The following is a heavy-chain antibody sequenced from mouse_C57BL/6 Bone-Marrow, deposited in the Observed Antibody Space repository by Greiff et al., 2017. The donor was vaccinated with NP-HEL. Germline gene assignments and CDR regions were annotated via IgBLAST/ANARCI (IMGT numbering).Heavy chain of an antibody. CDR2: IDPANGNT. CDR1: GFNIKNTY. Sequence: EVQLQQSVAELVRPGASVKLSCTASGFNIKNTYMHWVKQRPEQGLEWIGRIDPANGNTKYAPKFQGKATITADTSSNTAYLQLSSLTSEDTAIYYCASQLDSVASPCWYFDVWGTGTTVTVSS. D-gene: IGHD6-1*01. CDR3: ASQLDSVASPCWYFDV. J-gene: IGHJ1*03. V-gene: IGHV14-3*01.